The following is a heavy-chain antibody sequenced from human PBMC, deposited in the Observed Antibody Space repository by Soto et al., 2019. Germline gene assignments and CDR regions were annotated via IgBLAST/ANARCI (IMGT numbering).Heavy chain of an antibody. CDR1: GGSISSSSYY. V-gene: IGHV4-39*01. CDR3: ARSVVVVAATIWFDP. CDR2: IYYSGST. D-gene: IGHD2-15*01. J-gene: IGHJ5*02. Sequence: PSETLSLTCTVSGGSISSSSYYWGWIRQPPGKGLEWIGSIYYSGSTYYNPSLKSRVTISVDTSKNQFSLKLSSVTAADTAVYYCARSVVVVAATIWFDPWGQGTLVTVSS.